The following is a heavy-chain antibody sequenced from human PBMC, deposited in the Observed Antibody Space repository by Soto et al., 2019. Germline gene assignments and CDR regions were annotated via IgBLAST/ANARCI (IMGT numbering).Heavy chain of an antibody. CDR2: ISYDGSDT. J-gene: IGHJ2*01. D-gene: IGHD3-16*01. CDR1: GFTFSSFG. V-gene: IGHV3-30*18. CDR3: VQDIHFLGIWYFDL. Sequence: EQLAESGGGVVQSGRSLRLSCEASGFTFSSFGMHWVRQAPGKGLEWVAVISYDGSDTYFADSVKGRFTISRDNSKNTVYLQMNSLRVEDTAVYYCVQDIHFLGIWYFDLWGRGSLVSVSS.